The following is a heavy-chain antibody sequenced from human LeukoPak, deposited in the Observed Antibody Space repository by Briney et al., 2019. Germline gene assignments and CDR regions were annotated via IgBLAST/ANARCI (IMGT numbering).Heavy chain of an antibody. V-gene: IGHV4-39*01. CDR1: GGSISSSSSY. Sequence: PSETLSLTCTVSGGSISSSSSYWGWIRQPPGKGLEWIGSIYYSGSTYYNPSLKSRVTISVDTSKNQFSLKLSSVTAADTAVYYCVVTTVTQTNWFDPWGQGTLVTVSS. CDR3: VVTTVTQTNWFDP. J-gene: IGHJ5*02. CDR2: IYYSGST. D-gene: IGHD4-17*01.